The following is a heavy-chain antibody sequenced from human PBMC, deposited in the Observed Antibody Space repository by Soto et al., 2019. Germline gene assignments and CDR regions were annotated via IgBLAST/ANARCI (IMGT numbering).Heavy chain of an antibody. J-gene: IGHJ4*02. CDR3: AFSSGWRDFDY. CDR1: GGSFSGYY. D-gene: IGHD6-19*01. Sequence: PSETLSLTCAVYGGSFSGYYWSWIRQPPGKGLEWIGEINHSGSTNYNPSLKSRVTIPVDTSKNQFSLKLSSVTAADTAVYYCAFSSGWRDFDYWGQGTLVTVSS. CDR2: INHSGST. V-gene: IGHV4-34*01.